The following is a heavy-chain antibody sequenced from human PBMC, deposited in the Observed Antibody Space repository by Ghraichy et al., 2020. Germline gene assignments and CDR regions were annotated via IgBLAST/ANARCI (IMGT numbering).Heavy chain of an antibody. CDR1: GFSLSTSGMC. V-gene: IGHV2-70*11. CDR3: ARIRSGSYWNAFDI. CDR2: IDWDDDK. Sequence: SGPTLVKPTQTLTLTCTFSGFSLSTSGMCVSWIRQPPGKALEWLARIDWDDDKYYSTSLKTRLTISKDTSKNQVVLTMTNMDPVDTATYYCARIRSGSYWNAFDIWGQGTMVTVSS. J-gene: IGHJ3*02. D-gene: IGHD1-26*01.